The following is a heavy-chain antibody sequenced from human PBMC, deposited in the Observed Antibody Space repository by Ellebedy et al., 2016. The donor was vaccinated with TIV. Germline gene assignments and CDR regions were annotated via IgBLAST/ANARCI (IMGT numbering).Heavy chain of an antibody. CDR1: GYSFTSYW. CDR3: ARRGELLGFAFDI. Sequence: GESLKISXKGSGYSFTSYWIGWVRQMPGKGLEWMGIIYPGDSDTRYSPSFQGQVTISADKSISTAYLQWSSLKASDTAMYYCARRGELLGFAFDIWGQGTMVTVSS. CDR2: IYPGDSDT. V-gene: IGHV5-51*01. D-gene: IGHD1-26*01. J-gene: IGHJ3*02.